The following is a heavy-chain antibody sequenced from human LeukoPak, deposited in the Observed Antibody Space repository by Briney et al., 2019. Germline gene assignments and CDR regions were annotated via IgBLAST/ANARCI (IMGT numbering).Heavy chain of an antibody. D-gene: IGHD3-9*01. Sequence: PSETLSLTCTVSGGSISSGGYYWSWIRQHPGKGLEWIGYIYYSGSTYYNPSLKSRVTISVDTSKNQFSLKLSSVTAADTAVYYCARIGRRRYDILTGYYPVDAFDIWGQGTMVTVSS. CDR2: IYYSGST. CDR1: GGSISSGGYY. CDR3: ARIGRRRYDILTGYYPVDAFDI. V-gene: IGHV4-31*03. J-gene: IGHJ3*02.